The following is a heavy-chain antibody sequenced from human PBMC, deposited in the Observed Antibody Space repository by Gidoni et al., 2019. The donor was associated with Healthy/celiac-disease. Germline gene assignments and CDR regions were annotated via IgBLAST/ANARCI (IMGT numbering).Heavy chain of an antibody. J-gene: IGHJ6*03. D-gene: IGHD4-17*01. V-gene: IGHV3-7*03. CDR3: ARVGITVTTSSYYYYMDV. CDR2: IKQDGSEK. CDR1: GFTFSSYW. Sequence: EVQLVESGGGLVQPGGSLRLSCAASGFTFSSYWRRWVRQAQGTGLEWVAKIKQDGSEKYYVDSVKGRFTISRDNAKNSLYLQMNSLRAEETAVYYCARVGITVTTSSYYYYMDVWGKGTTVTVSS.